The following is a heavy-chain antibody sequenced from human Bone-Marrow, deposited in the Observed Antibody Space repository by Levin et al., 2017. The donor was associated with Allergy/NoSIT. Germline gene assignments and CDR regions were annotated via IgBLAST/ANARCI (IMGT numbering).Heavy chain of an antibody. D-gene: IGHD3-16*01. J-gene: IGHJ4*02. Sequence: GESLKISCKASGYNFTTYWIGWVRQMPGKGLEWMGIILPGDSETRYSPSFQGQVTISTDKSISTAYLQWSSLKASDTAMYYGARAWGTTKAPPFDDWGQGTLVTVSS. V-gene: IGHV5-51*01. CDR2: ILPGDSET. CDR1: GYNFTTYW. CDR3: ARAWGTTKAPPFDD.